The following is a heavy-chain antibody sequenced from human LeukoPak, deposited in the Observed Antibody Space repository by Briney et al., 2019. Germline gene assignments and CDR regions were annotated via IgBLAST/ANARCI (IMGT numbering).Heavy chain of an antibody. V-gene: IGHV4-61*02. Sequence: PSETLPLTCTVSGGSISSSSYYWSWIRQPAGKGLEWIGRIYTSGSTNYNPSLKSRVTISVDTSKNQFSLKLSSVTAADTAVYYCARGRIAARPVVWLYWYFDLWGRGTLVTVSS. CDR1: GGSISSSSYY. D-gene: IGHD6-6*01. J-gene: IGHJ2*01. CDR3: ARGRIAARPVVWLYWYFDL. CDR2: IYTSGST.